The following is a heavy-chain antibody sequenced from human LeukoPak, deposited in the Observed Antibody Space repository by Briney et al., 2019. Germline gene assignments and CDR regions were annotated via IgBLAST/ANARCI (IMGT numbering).Heavy chain of an antibody. V-gene: IGHV1-2*02. J-gene: IGHJ4*02. CDR3: ARTDIQWELPVHYFDY. Sequence: VASVKVSCKASGYTFTGYYMHWVRQAPGQGLEWMGWINPNSGGTNYAKKFQGRVTMTRDTSISTAYMELSRLRSDDTAVYYCARTDIQWELPVHYFDYWGQGTLVTVSS. CDR1: GYTFTGYY. CDR2: INPNSGGT. D-gene: IGHD1-26*01.